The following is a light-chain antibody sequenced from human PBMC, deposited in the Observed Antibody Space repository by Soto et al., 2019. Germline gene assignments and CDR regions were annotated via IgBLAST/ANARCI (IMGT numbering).Light chain of an antibody. CDR2: DAS. CDR3: QQSDSTPYT. J-gene: IGKJ2*01. CDR1: QTISTY. V-gene: IGKV1-39*01. Sequence: DIQMTQSPSSLSASVGDSVTITCRASQTISTYLNWYQQKPGKAPRLLIYDASSLLSGVPSRFSGSGSGTDFTLTIASLQPEDFSTYYCQQSDSTPYTFGQGTMVDVK.